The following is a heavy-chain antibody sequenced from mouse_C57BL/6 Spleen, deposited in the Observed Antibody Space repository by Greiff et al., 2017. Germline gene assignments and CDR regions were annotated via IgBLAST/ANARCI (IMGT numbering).Heavy chain of an antibody. CDR3: ASEGYDAGVAY. V-gene: IGHV1-52*01. CDR2: IDPSDSET. Sequence: QVQLQQPGAELVRPGSSVKLSCKASGYTFTSYWMHWVKQRPIQGLEWIGNIDPSDSETHYNQKFKDKATLTVDKASSTAYMQLSSLTSEDSAVYFCASEGYDAGVAYWGQGTLVTVSA. D-gene: IGHD2-2*01. J-gene: IGHJ3*01. CDR1: GYTFTSYW.